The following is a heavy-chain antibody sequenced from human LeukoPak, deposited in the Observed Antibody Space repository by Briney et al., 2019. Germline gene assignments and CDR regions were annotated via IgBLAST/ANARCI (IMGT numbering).Heavy chain of an antibody. J-gene: IGHJ4*02. V-gene: IGHV1-18*01. D-gene: IGHD6-13*01. CDR3: ARVSSSSWYVDY. CDR2: ISAYNGNT. Sequence: ASVTVSYKASGYTFTSYGISWVRQAPGQGLEWMGWISAYNGNTNYAQKLQGRVTMTTDTSTSTAYMELRSLRSDDTAVYYCARVSSSSWYVDYWGQGTLVTVSS. CDR1: GYTFTSYG.